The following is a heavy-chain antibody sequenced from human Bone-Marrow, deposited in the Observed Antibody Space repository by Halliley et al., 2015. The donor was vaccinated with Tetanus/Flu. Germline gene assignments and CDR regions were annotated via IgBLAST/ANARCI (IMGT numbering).Heavy chain of an antibody. CDR2: ISYDGVRK. V-gene: IGHV3-30*03. J-gene: IGHJ4*02. CDR1: GFTFSNYG. CDR3: ARDVRGVVVTATRFDH. Sequence: SLRLSCAASGFTFSNYGMNWVRQAPGKGLEWVAGISYDGVRKYHADSVKGRFTVSRDDSKNTLYLQMSSLRVEDTAVYYCARDVRGVVVTATRFDHWGQGTLVTVSS. D-gene: IGHD2-21*02.